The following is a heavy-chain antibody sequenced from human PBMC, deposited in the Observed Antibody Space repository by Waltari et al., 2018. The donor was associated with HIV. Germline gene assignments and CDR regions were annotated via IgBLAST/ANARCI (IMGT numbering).Heavy chain of an antibody. CDR3: AREVMVVVVPAAIYWFDP. V-gene: IGHV4-30-4*08. Sequence: QVELQESGPGLVKPSQTLSLSCTVSGASISIDDHYWNWIRQPPGKGLEWIGSNYYSSSTYYNPSLTSQVTISIDKSKNQFSLNLTSVTAADTAVYFCAREVMVVVVPAAIYWFDPWGQGTLVTVSS. D-gene: IGHD2-2*02. CDR2: NYYSSST. J-gene: IGHJ5*02. CDR1: GASISIDDHY.